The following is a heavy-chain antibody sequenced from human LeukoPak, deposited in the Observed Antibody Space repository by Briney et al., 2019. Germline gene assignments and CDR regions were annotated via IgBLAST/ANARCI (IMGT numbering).Heavy chain of an antibody. D-gene: IGHD3-9*01. V-gene: IGHV1-2*02. Sequence: ASVKVSCKASGYSFTAYYMHWVRQAPGQGLEWMGWINPNSGGTNYAQKFQGRVTMARDTSITTAYMEMSRLRSDDTALYYCARSPHILTGENFDYWGQGTLVTVSS. CDR2: INPNSGGT. J-gene: IGHJ4*02. CDR1: GYSFTAYY. CDR3: ARSPHILTGENFDY.